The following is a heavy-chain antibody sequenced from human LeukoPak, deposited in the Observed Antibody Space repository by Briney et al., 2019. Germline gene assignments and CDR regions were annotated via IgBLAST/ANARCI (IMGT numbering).Heavy chain of an antibody. CDR1: GGSFSGYY. D-gene: IGHD3-3*01. CDR3: ARSRPIFEVVTLDY. Sequence: PSETLSLTCAVYGGSFSGYYWSWIRQPPGKGLEWIGEINHSGSTNYNPSLKSRVTISVDTSKNQFSLKLSSVTAADTAVYYCARSRPIFEVVTLDYWGQGTLVTVSS. J-gene: IGHJ4*02. V-gene: IGHV4-34*01. CDR2: INHSGST.